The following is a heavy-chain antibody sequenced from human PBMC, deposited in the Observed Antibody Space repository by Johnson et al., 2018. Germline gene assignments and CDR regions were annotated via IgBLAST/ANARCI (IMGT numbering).Heavy chain of an antibody. V-gene: IGHV3-23*01. CDR1: GFPFDKYT. CDR2: VGGGGSDT. CDR3: AKDFGSVNGVFDPFDI. J-gene: IGHJ3*02. Sequence: VQLQESGGGLGQXGGSXRLXCVASGFPFDKYTMSWVRQSRGKGLEWVAAVGGGGSDTDYADSVKGRFTISIDNSRNTVDLQMNTLRAEDTAIYYCAKDFGSVNGVFDPFDIWGQGTMVTISS. D-gene: IGHD3-3*01.